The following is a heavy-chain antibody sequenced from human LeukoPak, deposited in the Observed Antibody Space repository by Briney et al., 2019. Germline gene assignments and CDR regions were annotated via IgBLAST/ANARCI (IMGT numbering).Heavy chain of an antibody. Sequence: GGSLRLSCAASGFTLSTYNMKWVRQAPRKGLEWVSSISTSSSYIYYADSVKGRFTISRDNARNSLYLQMNSLRAEDTAVYYCARGEGFGELSAQHYYYYYMDVWGKGTTVTVSS. J-gene: IGHJ6*03. CDR2: ISTSSSYI. CDR1: GFTLSTYN. CDR3: ARGEGFGELSAQHYYYYYMDV. D-gene: IGHD3-10*01. V-gene: IGHV3-21*01.